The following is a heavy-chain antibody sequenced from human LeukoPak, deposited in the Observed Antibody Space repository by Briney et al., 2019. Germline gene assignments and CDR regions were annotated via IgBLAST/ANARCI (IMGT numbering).Heavy chain of an antibody. V-gene: IGHV3-23*01. CDR2: ISGDSGTT. CDR1: GFTFSSYA. Sequence: PGGSLRLSCAASGFTFSSYAMSWVRQAPGKGLEWVSVISGDSGTTVYRDSVEGRFTISRDNSKNTLFLHMNSLRAEDTAVYYCAKKAQVTAGAAYIDYWGQGTLVTVSS. J-gene: IGHJ4*02. CDR3: AKKAQVTAGAAYIDY. D-gene: IGHD2-21*02.